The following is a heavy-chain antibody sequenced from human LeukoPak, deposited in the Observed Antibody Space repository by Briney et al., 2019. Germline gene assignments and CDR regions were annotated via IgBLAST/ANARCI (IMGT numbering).Heavy chain of an antibody. V-gene: IGHV4-34*01. D-gene: IGHD3-10*01. CDR2: INHSGST. CDR3: ARGRRFGELLWGFFDY. J-gene: IGHJ4*02. CDR1: GGSFSGYY. Sequence: SSETLSLTCAVYGGSFSGYYWSWIRQPPGKGLEWIGEINHSGSTNYNPSLKSRVTISVDTSKNQFSLKLSSVTAADTAVYYCARGRRFGELLWGFFDYWGQGTLVTVSS.